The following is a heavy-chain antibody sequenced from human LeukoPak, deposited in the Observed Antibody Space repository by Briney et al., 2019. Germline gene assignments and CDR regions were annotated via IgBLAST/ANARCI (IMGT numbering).Heavy chain of an antibody. V-gene: IGHV4-59*01. CDR1: GGSISSYY. CDR3: ASLLRLGGLSSHFDY. D-gene: IGHD3-16*02. J-gene: IGHJ4*02. CDR2: IYYSGST. Sequence: SETLSLTCTVSGGSISSYYWSWIRQPPGKGLEWIGYIYYSGSTNYNPSLKSRVTISVDTSKNQFSLKLSSVTAADTAVYYCASLLRLGGLSSHFDYWGQGTLVAVSS.